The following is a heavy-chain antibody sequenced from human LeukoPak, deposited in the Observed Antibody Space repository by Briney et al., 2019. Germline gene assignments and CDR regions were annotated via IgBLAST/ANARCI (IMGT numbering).Heavy chain of an antibody. CDR2: ISSSGNNI. D-gene: IGHD3-10*01. V-gene: IGHV3-11*04. Sequence: PGGSLRLSCAASGFTFSDYYISWIRQAPGKGLEWVSYISSSGNNIYYADSVKGRFTISRDSAKNSLYLQMNSLRAEDTAIYYCARDWAGGPHDYWGQGTLVTVSS. J-gene: IGHJ4*02. CDR1: GFTFSDYY. CDR3: ARDWAGGPHDY.